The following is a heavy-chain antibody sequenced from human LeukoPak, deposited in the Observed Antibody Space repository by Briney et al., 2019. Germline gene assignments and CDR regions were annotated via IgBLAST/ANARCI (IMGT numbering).Heavy chain of an antibody. J-gene: IGHJ4*02. CDR1: GFTFRNYW. D-gene: IGHD2-8*01. CDR3: VRDLILVWTPGDDCDH. Sequence: GGSLRLSCAASGFTFRNYWMHWVRQAPGKGLEWVSRINEDASIISYAASVKGRFTISRDNAKNTVSLQMSSLRAEDTAVYYCVRDLILVWTPGDDCDHRGQGTLVTVSS. CDR2: INEDASII. V-gene: IGHV3-74*01.